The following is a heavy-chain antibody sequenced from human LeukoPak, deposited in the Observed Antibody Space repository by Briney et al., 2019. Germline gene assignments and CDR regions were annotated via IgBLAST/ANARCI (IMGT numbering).Heavy chain of an antibody. D-gene: IGHD6-13*01. CDR3: ARGPYSSNWYVDY. CDR1: GFTLSSYE. J-gene: IGHJ4*02. CDR2: ISRTGNSI. V-gene: IGHV3-48*03. Sequence: GGSLRLSCAASGFTLSSYEMNWVRLAPGKGLEWISYISRTGNSIYYADSVKGRFTIPRDSAKNSLYLQMNSLRAEDTAVYYCARGPYSSNWYVDYWGQGTLVTVAS.